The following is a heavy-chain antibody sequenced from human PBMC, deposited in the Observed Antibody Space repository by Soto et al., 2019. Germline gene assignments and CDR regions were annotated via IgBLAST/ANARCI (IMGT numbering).Heavy chain of an antibody. CDR3: ARRYSYGHFDY. D-gene: IGHD5-18*01. CDR1: GASISSSY. Sequence: QVQLQESGPGLVKPSETLSLTCTVSGASISSSYWCWIRQPPGKGLEWIGYIYNSASTTYNPALKSRVPISVDTSQNQFSLKLSSVTAADTAVYYCARRYSYGHFDYWGKGTLVTVSS. J-gene: IGHJ4*02. V-gene: IGHV4-59*08. CDR2: IYNSAST.